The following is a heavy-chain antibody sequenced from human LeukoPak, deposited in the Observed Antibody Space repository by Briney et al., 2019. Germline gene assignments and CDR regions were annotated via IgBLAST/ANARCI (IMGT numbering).Heavy chain of an antibody. J-gene: IGHJ4*02. CDR3: ARAVRYCSSTSCYDPPFFDY. D-gene: IGHD2-2*01. CDR1: GGTFSSYA. Sequence: SVKVSCKASGGTFSSYAISWVRQAPGQGLEWMGGIVPIFGTANYAQKFQGRVTITTDESTSTAYMELSSLRSEDTAVYYCARAVRYCSSTSCYDPPFFDYWGQGTLVTVSS. CDR2: IVPIFGTA. V-gene: IGHV1-69*05.